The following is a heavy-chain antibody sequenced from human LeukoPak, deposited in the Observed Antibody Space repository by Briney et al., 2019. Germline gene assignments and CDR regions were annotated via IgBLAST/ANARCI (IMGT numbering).Heavy chain of an antibody. CDR1: GYTFTGYY. J-gene: IGHJ6*02. V-gene: IGHV1-2*02. CDR2: INPNSGGT. CDR3: AGRLDYGDYHPASYYYGMDV. D-gene: IGHD4-17*01. Sequence: GASVKVSCKASGYTFTGYYMHWVRQAPGQGLEWMGWINPNSGGTNYAQKFQGRVTMTRDTSISTAYMELSRLRSDDTAVYYCAGRLDYGDYHPASYYYGMDVWGQGTTVTVSS.